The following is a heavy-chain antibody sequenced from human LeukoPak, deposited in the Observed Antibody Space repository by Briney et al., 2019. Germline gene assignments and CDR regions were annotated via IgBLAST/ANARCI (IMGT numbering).Heavy chain of an antibody. CDR2: IIPIFGTA. Sequence: SVKVSCKASGGTFSRYAISWVRQAPGQGLEWMGGIIPIFGTANYAQKFQGRVTITADESTSTAYMELSSLRSEDTAVYYCARDDGGRYCSSTSCYFDYWGQGTLVTVSS. CDR3: ARDDGGRYCSSTSCYFDY. J-gene: IGHJ4*02. D-gene: IGHD2-2*01. V-gene: IGHV1-69*01. CDR1: GGTFSRYA.